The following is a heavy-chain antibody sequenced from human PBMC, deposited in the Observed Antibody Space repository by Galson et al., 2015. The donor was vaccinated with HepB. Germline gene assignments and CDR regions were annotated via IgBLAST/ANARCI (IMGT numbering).Heavy chain of an antibody. Sequence: PALVKPTQTLTLTCTFSGFSLSTSGMCVSWIRQPPGKALEWLALIDWDDDKYYSTSLKTRLTISKDTSKNQVVLTMTNMDPVDTATYYCARVGYCSSTSPYGMDVWGQGTTVTVSS. V-gene: IGHV2-70*01. D-gene: IGHD2-2*01. J-gene: IGHJ6*02. CDR1: GFSLSTSGMC. CDR3: ARVGYCSSTSPYGMDV. CDR2: IDWDDDK.